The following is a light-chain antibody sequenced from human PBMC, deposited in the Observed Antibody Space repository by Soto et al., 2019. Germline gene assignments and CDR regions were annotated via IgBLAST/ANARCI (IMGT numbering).Light chain of an antibody. CDR3: HQNYNVPPWT. CDR2: AAS. J-gene: IGKJ1*01. Sequence: DIQMTQSPSSLSASVGDRVTITCRASQSISNYLDWYQLKPGKAPKLLIYAASSLQSGVPSRFSGSGSGTDFTLTSSSLLAEDFATYYCHQNYNVPPWTFGQGTKVEIK. CDR1: QSISNY. V-gene: IGKV1-39*01.